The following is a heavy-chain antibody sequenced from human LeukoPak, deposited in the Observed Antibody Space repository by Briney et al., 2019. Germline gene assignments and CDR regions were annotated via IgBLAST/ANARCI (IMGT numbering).Heavy chain of an antibody. J-gene: IGHJ5*02. CDR3: ARGPYYYGSGSYLGDPGP. D-gene: IGHD3-10*01. CDR1: GYTFTSYD. Sequence: GASVKVSCKASGYTFTSYDINWVRQATGQGLEWMGWMNPNSGNTGYAQKFQGRVTMTRNTSISTAYMELSSLRSEDTAVYYCARGPYYYGSGSYLGDPGPWGQGTLVTVSS. CDR2: MNPNSGNT. V-gene: IGHV1-8*01.